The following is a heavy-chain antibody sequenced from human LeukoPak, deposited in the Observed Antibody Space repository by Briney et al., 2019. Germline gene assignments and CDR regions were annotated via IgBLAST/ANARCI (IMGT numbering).Heavy chain of an antibody. CDR1: GFPFSDYY. CDR2: ITSTGTYT. D-gene: IGHD2-2*01. J-gene: IGHJ3*02. Sequence: GGSLRLSCAASGFPFSDYYMSWIRQAPGKGLEWVSDITSTGTYTNYADSVKGRFTISRDNAKDSLYLQMHSLRAEDTAVYYCASDSQLLHAFDIWGQGTMVTVSS. CDR3: ASDSQLLHAFDI. V-gene: IGHV3-11*05.